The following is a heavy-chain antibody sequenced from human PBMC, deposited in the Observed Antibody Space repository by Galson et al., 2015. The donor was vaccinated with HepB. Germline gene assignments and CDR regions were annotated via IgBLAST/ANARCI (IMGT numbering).Heavy chain of an antibody. CDR1: GYTFTSYD. J-gene: IGHJ4*02. D-gene: IGHD6-13*01. V-gene: IGHV1-8*01. CDR2: MNPNSGNT. CDR3: AREGIAAPANPVDY. Sequence: SVKVSCKASGYTFTSYDINWVRQATGQGLEWMGWMNPNSGNTGYAQKFQGGVTMTRNTSISTAYMELSSLRSEDTAVYYCAREGIAAPANPVDYWGQGTLVTVSS.